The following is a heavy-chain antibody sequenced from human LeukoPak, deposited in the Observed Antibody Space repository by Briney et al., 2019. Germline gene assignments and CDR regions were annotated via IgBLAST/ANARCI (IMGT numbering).Heavy chain of an antibody. CDR3: ARGPYSSSWYTAEVAYFDY. V-gene: IGHV3-53*01. Sequence: SGGSLRLSCAASGFTVSSNYMSWVRQAPGKGLEWVSVIYSGGSTYYADSVKGRFTISRGNSKNTLYLQMNSLRAEDTAVYYCARGPYSSSWYTAEVAYFDYWGQGTPVTVSS. D-gene: IGHD6-13*01. CDR1: GFTVSSNY. CDR2: IYSGGST. J-gene: IGHJ4*02.